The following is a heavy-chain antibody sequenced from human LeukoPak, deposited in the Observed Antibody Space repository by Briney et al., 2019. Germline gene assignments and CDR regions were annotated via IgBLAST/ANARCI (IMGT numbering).Heavy chain of an antibody. J-gene: IGHJ4*02. Sequence: GGSLRLSCAASGFTFSSYAMHWVRQAPGKGLEWVAVISYDGSNKYYADSVKGRFTISRDNSKNTLYLQMNSLRAEDTAVYYCARHRPATVTTGSFDYWGQGTLVTVSS. CDR1: GFTFSSYA. CDR3: ARHRPATVTTGSFDY. CDR2: ISYDGSNK. D-gene: IGHD4-11*01. V-gene: IGHV3-30-3*01.